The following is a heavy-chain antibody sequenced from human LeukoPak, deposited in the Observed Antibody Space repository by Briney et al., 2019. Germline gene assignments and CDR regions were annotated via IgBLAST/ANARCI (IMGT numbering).Heavy chain of an antibody. CDR3: ARGYSSSRYGGGFDY. Sequence: ASVKVSCKASGGTFSSYAISWVRQAPGQGLEWMGGIIPIFGTANYAQKFQGRVTITTDESTSTAYMELSSLRSEDTAVYYCARGYSSSRYGGGFDYWGQGTLVTVSS. V-gene: IGHV1-69*05. D-gene: IGHD6-13*01. CDR1: GGTFSSYA. CDR2: IIPIFGTA. J-gene: IGHJ4*02.